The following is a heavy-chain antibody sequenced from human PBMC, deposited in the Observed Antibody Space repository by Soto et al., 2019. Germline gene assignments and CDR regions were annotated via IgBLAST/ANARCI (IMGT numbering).Heavy chain of an antibody. CDR1: GDSITTGGFY. J-gene: IGHJ4*02. CDR3: AREPPRSCTGSQCLYYFDQ. V-gene: IGHV4-31*03. CDR2: IYSGGST. Sequence: HVQLQESGPGLVEPSQTLSLTCTVSGDSITTGGFYWNWIRHHPDKGLEWIGYIYSGGSTVYLPSXXSRLTMSLDTSXXXFXLNLRSVTAADTAVYYCAREPPRSCTGSQCLYYFDQWGQGTLVTVSS. D-gene: IGHD3-10*01.